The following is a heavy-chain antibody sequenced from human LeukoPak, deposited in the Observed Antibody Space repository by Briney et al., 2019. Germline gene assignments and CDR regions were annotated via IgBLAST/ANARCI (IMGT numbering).Heavy chain of an antibody. D-gene: IGHD2-15*01. CDR1: GFTVSSNY. CDR3: ARAPRGCSGGSCYNY. J-gene: IGHJ4*02. V-gene: IGHV3-66*01. CDR2: IYSGGST. Sequence: GGSLRLSCAASGFTVSSNYMSGVRQAPGKGLEWVSVIYSGGSTYYADSVKGRFTISRDNSKNTLYLQMNSLRAEDTAVYYCARAPRGCSGGSCYNYWGQGTLVTVSS.